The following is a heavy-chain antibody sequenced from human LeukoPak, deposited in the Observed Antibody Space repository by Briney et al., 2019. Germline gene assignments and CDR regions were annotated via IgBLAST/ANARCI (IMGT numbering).Heavy chain of an antibody. CDR2: ISGSGGST. CDR3: AKPEEWLRLTPPYYFDY. CDR1: GSTFSSYA. J-gene: IGHJ4*02. V-gene: IGHV3-23*01. Sequence: GGSLRLSCAASGSTFSSYALSWVRQAPGKGLEWVSAISGSGGSTYYADSVKGRFTISRDNSKNTLYLQMNSLRAEDTAVYYCAKPEEWLRLTPPYYFDYWGQGTLVTVSS. D-gene: IGHD5-12*01.